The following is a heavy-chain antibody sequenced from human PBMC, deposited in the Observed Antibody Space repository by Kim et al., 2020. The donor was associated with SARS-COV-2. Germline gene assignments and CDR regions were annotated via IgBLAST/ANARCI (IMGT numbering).Heavy chain of an antibody. J-gene: IGHJ5*02. CDR3: AKDTFPGFDP. D-gene: IGHD3-16*01. V-gene: IGHV3-30*02. CDR2: NK. Sequence: NKYYAASVKGRFTISRDNSKNTLYLQMNSLRAEDTAVYYCAKDTFPGFDPWGQGTLVTVSS.